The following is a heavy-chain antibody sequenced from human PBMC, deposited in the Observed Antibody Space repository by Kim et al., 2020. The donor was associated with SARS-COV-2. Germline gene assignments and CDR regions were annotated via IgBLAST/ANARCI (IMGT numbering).Heavy chain of an antibody. CDR2: ISGDGGST. Sequence: GGSLRLSCAASGFTFDDYAMHWVRQAPGKGLEWVSLISGDGGSTYYADSVKGRFTISRDNSKNSLYLQMNSLRTEDTALYYCAKEVVTAILKYGMDVWGQGTTVTVSS. CDR3: AKEVVTAILKYGMDV. D-gene: IGHD2-21*02. V-gene: IGHV3-43*02. CDR1: GFTFDDYA. J-gene: IGHJ6*02.